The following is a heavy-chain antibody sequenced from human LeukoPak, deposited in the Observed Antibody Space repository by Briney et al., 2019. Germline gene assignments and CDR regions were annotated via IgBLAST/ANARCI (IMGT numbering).Heavy chain of an antibody. CDR2: LNPNSGNT. Sequence: ASVKVSCKASGYTFTSYGINWVRQATGQGLEGMGWLNPNSGNTGYAQKFQGRVTMTRNTSISTAYMELSSLRSEDTAVYYCARGRIYGYEYDSSGYYPQSYYFDYWGQGTLVTVSS. CDR3: ARGRIYGYEYDSSGYYPQSYYFDY. D-gene: IGHD3-22*01. CDR1: GYTFTSYG. J-gene: IGHJ4*02. V-gene: IGHV1-8*01.